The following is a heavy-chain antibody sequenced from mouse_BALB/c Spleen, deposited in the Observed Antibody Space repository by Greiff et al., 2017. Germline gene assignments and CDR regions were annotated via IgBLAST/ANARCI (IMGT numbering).Heavy chain of an antibody. CDR3: ARDRGRPYYYAMDY. J-gene: IGHJ4*01. CDR2: ISDGGSYT. CDR1: GFTFSDYY. Sequence: EVKVVESGGGLVKPGGSLKLSCAASGFTFSDYYMYWVRQTPEKRLEWVATISDGGSYTYYPDSVKGRFTISRDNAKNNLYLQMSSLKSEDTAMYYCARDRGRPYYYAMDYWGQGTSVTVSS. D-gene: IGHD2-12*01. V-gene: IGHV5-4*02.